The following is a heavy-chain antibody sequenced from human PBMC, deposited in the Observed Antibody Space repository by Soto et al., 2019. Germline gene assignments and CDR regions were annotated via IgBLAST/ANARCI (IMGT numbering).Heavy chain of an antibody. J-gene: IGHJ4*02. D-gene: IGHD2-2*01. CDR1: GFIFSDDW. V-gene: IGHV3-7*03. CDR3: ARASIDY. CDR2: ISPEGSEK. Sequence: EVQLVESGGGLVQPGGSLRLSCAASGFIFSDDWMTWVRQAPGKGLEWVATISPEGSEKYYVDSLKGRFTISRDNAKNSLYLQMISLRAVDTALYYCARASIDYWGRGTLITVSS.